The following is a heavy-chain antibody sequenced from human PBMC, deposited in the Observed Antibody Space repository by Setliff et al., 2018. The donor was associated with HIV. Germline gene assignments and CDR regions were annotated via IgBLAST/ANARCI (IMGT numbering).Heavy chain of an antibody. CDR1: GGSIRSSSYY. J-gene: IGHJ5*02. Sequence: SETLSLTCIVSGGSIRSSSYYWGWIRQPPGKGLEWIGTIYYTGRTYYNPSLKSRLTMSVDTSKNQFSLKLTSVTAADTAMYYCASRIYYYDESRVLREEGFVPWGQGTLVTVSS. D-gene: IGHD3-22*01. CDR2: IYYTGRT. CDR3: ASRIYYYDESRVLREEGFVP. V-gene: IGHV4-39*01.